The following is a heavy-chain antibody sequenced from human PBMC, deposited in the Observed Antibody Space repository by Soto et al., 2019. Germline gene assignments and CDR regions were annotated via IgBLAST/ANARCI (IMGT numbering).Heavy chain of an antibody. CDR1: GITFSTYA. Sequence: GGSLRLSCAASGITFSTYAMSWVRQAQGKGLEWVSVISGSGASTYYADSVKGRFTISRDNSKNTLYLQMNSLRAEDTAVYYCTTYYYAEDAFDIWGQGTMVTVSS. J-gene: IGHJ3*02. V-gene: IGHV3-23*01. CDR3: TTYYYAEDAFDI. CDR2: ISGSGAST. D-gene: IGHD3-10*01.